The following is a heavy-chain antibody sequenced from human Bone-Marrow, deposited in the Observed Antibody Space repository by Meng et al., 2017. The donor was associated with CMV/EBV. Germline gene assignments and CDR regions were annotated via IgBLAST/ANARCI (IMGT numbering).Heavy chain of an antibody. J-gene: IGHJ3*02. D-gene: IGHD3-3*01. CDR3: ARDSLSVRFLEWWSDAFDI. CDR1: GYTFTSYG. V-gene: IGHV1-18*01. CDR2: ISAYNGNT. Sequence: ASVKVSCKASGYTFTSYGISWVRQAPGQGLEWMGWISAYNGNTNYAQKLQGRVTMTTDTSTSTAYMELRSLRSDDTAVYYCARDSLSVRFLEWWSDAFDIWGQGTMVTVSS.